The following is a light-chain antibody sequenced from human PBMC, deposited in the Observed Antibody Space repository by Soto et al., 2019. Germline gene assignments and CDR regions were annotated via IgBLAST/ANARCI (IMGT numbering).Light chain of an antibody. Sequence: QSVLTQPPSVSAAPGQKVTISCSGGSSNIGNNYVSWYQQLPGTAPKLLIYDNDKRPSGIPDRFSGSKSGTSATLGITGLQTGDEADYYCGTWDNSLGDGHVVFGGGTKLTV. CDR2: DND. V-gene: IGLV1-51*01. J-gene: IGLJ2*01. CDR1: SSNIGNNY. CDR3: GTWDNSLGDGHVV.